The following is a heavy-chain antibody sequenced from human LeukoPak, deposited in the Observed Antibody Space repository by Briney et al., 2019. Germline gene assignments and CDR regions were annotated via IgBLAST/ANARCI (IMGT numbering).Heavy chain of an antibody. D-gene: IGHD1-26*01. CDR1: GGSFSGYY. V-gene: IGHV4-34*01. Sequence: SETLSLTCAVYGGSFSGYYWSWIRQPPGKGLEWIGEINHSGSTNYNPSLKSRVTISVDTSKNQFSLKLSSVTAADTAVYYCAREGAGELLRWVDYWGQGTLVTVPS. CDR2: INHSGST. CDR3: AREGAGELLRWVDY. J-gene: IGHJ4*02.